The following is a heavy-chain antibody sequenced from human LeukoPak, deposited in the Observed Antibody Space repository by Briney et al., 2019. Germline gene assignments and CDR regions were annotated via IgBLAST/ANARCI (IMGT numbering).Heavy chain of an antibody. CDR1: GFIFSNYW. CDR3: ATLGAYDRFDS. Sequence: QPGGSLRLSCAASGFIFSNYWMSWVRQAPGKGLEWVANIKQDGSEKFYVDSLKGRFTISRDNARNSLYLQMNSLRAEDTAVYYCATLGAYDRFDSWGQGTLVTVSS. J-gene: IGHJ4*02. CDR2: IKQDGSEK. V-gene: IGHV3-7*05. D-gene: IGHD5-12*01.